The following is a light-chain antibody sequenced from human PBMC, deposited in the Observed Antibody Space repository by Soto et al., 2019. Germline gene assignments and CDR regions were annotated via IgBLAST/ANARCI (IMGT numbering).Light chain of an antibody. V-gene: IGKV3-20*01. J-gene: IGKJ3*01. CDR3: QQYCSSPFT. Sequence: EIVLTQSPGTLSLSPGERATLSCRASQSVTSNYLAWHQQKPGQAPRLLIYDASTRATGIPDRFSGSGSGTDFTLTISRLEPEDFAVYYCQQYCSSPFTFGPGTKVDIK. CDR2: DAS. CDR1: QSVTSNY.